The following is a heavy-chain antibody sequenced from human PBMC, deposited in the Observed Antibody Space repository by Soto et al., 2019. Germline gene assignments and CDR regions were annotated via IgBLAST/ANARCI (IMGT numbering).Heavy chain of an antibody. CDR1: GYTFTSYA. Sequence: QVQLVQSGAEVKKPGASVKVSCKASGYTFTSYAMHWVRQAPGQRLEWMGWINAGNGNTKYSQKFQGRVTITRDTSARTAYMELSSLRSEDTAVYYCYLSVGATGFDYWGQGTLVTVSS. V-gene: IGHV1-3*01. D-gene: IGHD1-26*01. CDR2: INAGNGNT. J-gene: IGHJ4*02. CDR3: YLSVGATGFDY.